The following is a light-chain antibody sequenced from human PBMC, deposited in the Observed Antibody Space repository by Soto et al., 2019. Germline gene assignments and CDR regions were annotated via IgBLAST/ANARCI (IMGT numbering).Light chain of an antibody. CDR3: QQYGNSPQT. Sequence: ETGLTQSPGTLSLSPGERATLSCRASQSVSGRFLAWYQQKPGQAPRLLIYSASSRATGTPGRFSGSGSGTDFTLTISRLEPEDFAVYYCQQYGNSPQTFGKGTKVDIK. CDR1: QSVSGRF. CDR2: SAS. J-gene: IGKJ1*01. V-gene: IGKV3-20*01.